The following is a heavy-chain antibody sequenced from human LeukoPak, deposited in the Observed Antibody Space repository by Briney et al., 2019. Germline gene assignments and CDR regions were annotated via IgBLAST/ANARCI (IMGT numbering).Heavy chain of an antibody. Sequence: HPGGSLRLSCAASGFTFSSYAMHWVRQAPGKGLEWVAVISYDGSNKYYADSVKGRFTISRDNSKNTLYLQMNSLRAEDTAVYYCARGSTIIVVAHPALVDYWGQGTLVTVSS. CDR3: ARGSTIIVVAHPALVDY. CDR2: ISYDGSNK. CDR1: GFTFSSYA. D-gene: IGHD3-22*01. V-gene: IGHV3-30*04. J-gene: IGHJ4*02.